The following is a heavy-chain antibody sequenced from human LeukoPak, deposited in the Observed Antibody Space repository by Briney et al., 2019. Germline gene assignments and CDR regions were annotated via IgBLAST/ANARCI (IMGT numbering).Heavy chain of an antibody. Sequence: GGSLRLSCAASGFTFSSYAMSCVRQAPGKGLEWVSAISGSGGSTYYADSVKGRFTISRDNSKNTLYLQMNSLRAEDTAVYYCAKVILDDFWSGYDAFDIWGQGTMVTVSS. D-gene: IGHD3-3*01. V-gene: IGHV3-23*01. CDR1: GFTFSSYA. CDR2: ISGSGGST. J-gene: IGHJ3*02. CDR3: AKVILDDFWSGYDAFDI.